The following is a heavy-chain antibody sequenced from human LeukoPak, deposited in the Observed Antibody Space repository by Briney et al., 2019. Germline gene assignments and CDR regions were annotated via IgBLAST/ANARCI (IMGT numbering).Heavy chain of an antibody. D-gene: IGHD5-18*01. Sequence: PSETLSLTCTVSGGSISGSGYYWGWLRQPPGTGLEWIGSFYYSGSPHYSPSLKSRVTISVDTSKNQLSLKLGSVTASDTAVYYCARHVGYSYGSGFAPWGQGTLVTVSS. CDR2: FYYSGSP. J-gene: IGHJ5*02. CDR3: ARHVGYSYGSGFAP. V-gene: IGHV4-39*01. CDR1: GGSISGSGYY.